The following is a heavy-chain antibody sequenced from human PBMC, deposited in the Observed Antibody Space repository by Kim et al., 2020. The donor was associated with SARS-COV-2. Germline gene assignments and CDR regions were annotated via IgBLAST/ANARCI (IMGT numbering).Heavy chain of an antibody. CDR1: GFTFSDYT. CDR2: ISGSSTLI. J-gene: IGHJ4*02. CDR3: ARQRRQVPDY. V-gene: IGHV3-21*01. Sequence: GGSLRLSCVASGFTFSDYTMTWVRQAPGKGLEWVSSISGSSTLIDYTDSLKGRFTISRDNAKNSLFLQMNSLGADDTAVYFCARQRRQVPDYWGQGTLVT. D-gene: IGHD3-10*01.